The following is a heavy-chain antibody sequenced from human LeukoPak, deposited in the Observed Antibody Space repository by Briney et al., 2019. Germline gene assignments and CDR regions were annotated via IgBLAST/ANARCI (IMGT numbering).Heavy chain of an antibody. CDR1: GFTFSSYT. CDR2: ISSSSRYI. CDR3: ARGSEDFDY. J-gene: IGHJ4*02. Sequence: GGSLQLSCAASGFTFSSYTMNWVSQAPGRGLEWVSSISSSSRYIYYADSVKGRFTISRDNAKNSLYLQMNSLRAEDTAVYYCARGSEDFDYWGQGTLVTVSS. V-gene: IGHV3-21*01.